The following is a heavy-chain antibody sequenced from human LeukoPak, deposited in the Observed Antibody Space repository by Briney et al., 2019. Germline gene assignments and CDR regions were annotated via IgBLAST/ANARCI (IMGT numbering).Heavy chain of an antibody. Sequence: GGSLRLSCAASGFTVSSNYMSWVRQAPGKGLEWVSVIYSGGSTYYADSVKGRFTISRDNSKSTLYIQMNSLRAEDTAVYYCARDRDYYYYGSGSYRPPDYWGQGTLVTVSS. D-gene: IGHD3-10*01. CDR3: ARDRDYYYYGSGSYRPPDY. CDR1: GFTVSSNY. V-gene: IGHV3-53*01. J-gene: IGHJ4*02. CDR2: IYSGGST.